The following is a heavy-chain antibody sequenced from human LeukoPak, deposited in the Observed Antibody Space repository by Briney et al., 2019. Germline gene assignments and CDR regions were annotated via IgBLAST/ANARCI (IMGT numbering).Heavy chain of an antibody. V-gene: IGHV4-59*01. CDR3: ARDYTMTHAFDI. J-gene: IGHJ3*02. CDR1: GGSMSDCY. D-gene: IGHD3-22*01. CDR2: IYSTGST. Sequence: QVQLQESGPGLVKPWETLSLTCTVSGGSMSDCYWSWIRQPPGKGLEWIGYIYSTGSTNYNPSLKSRVTISVDTSKNQFFLKLNSVTAADTALYYCARDYTMTHAFDIWGQGTLVTVSS.